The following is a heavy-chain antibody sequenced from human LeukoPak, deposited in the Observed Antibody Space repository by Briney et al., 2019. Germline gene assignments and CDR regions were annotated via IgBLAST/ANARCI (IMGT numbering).Heavy chain of an antibody. Sequence: GESLKTSCKGSGYSFTSYWIGWVRQMPGKGLEWMGIIYPGDSDTRYSPSFQGQVTISADKSISTAYLQWSSLKASDAAMYYCARQYDSSGYYADYWGQGTLVTVSS. CDR1: GYSFTSYW. CDR2: IYPGDSDT. V-gene: IGHV5-51*01. D-gene: IGHD3-22*01. J-gene: IGHJ4*02. CDR3: ARQYDSSGYYADY.